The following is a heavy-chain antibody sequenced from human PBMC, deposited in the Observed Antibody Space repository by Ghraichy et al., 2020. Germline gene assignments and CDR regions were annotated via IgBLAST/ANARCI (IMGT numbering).Heavy chain of an antibody. CDR3: TRDLGRRFDC. D-gene: IGHD3-16*01. J-gene: IGHJ4*02. CDR1: GDSVSSNSAA. V-gene: IGHV6-1*01. CDR2: TYYRSKWST. Sequence: SQTLSLTCAISGDSVSSNSAAWNWIRQSPSRGLEWLGRTYYRSKWSTDYAVSVKSRITINSDTSKNQFPLQLNSVTPEDTAVYYCTRDLGRRFDCWGQGTLVTVSS.